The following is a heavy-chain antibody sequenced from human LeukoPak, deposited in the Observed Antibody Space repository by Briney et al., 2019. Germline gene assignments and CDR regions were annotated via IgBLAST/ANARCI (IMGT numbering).Heavy chain of an antibody. CDR1: GYTFTGYY. CDR2: INPNSGGT. CDR3: ARAVRGYGFLVY. D-gene: IGHD5-12*01. Sequence: SVKVSCKASGYTFTGYYMHWLRQAPGQRLEWMGWINPNSGGTNYAQKIQGMITMTSDTSISTAYMELSRLRSDVTAVYYCARAVRGYGFLVYWGEASLVSVSS. J-gene: IGHJ4*02. V-gene: IGHV1-2*02.